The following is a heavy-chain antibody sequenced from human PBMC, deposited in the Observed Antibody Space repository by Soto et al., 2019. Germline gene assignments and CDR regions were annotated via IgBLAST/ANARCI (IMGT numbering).Heavy chain of an antibody. V-gene: IGHV3-23*01. CDR1: GFPFSSYA. CDR2: ISGSGGST. CDR3: AKDKADTAMVAVY. Sequence: EVQLLESGGGVVQPGGSLRLSCAASGFPFSSYAMSWVRQAPGKGLEWVSAISGSGGSTYYADSVKGRFTISRDNSKNTLYLQMNSLRVEDTAVYYCAKDKADTAMVAVYWGQGTLVTVSS. J-gene: IGHJ4*02. D-gene: IGHD5-18*01.